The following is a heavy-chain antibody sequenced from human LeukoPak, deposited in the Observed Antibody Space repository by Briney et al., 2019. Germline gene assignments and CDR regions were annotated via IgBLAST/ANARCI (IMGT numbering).Heavy chain of an antibody. D-gene: IGHD4-17*01. J-gene: IGHJ3*01. V-gene: IGHV3-30*18. Sequence: PGGSLRLSCAASGFTFSSYGMHWVRQAPGKGLEWVAVISYDGSTKYYADSVKGRFTISRDNSKNTLYLQMNSLRAEDTAVYYRAKDQEDYGDYGSAFDVWGQGTMVTVSS. CDR1: GFTFSSYG. CDR3: AKDQEDYGDYGSAFDV. CDR2: ISYDGSTK.